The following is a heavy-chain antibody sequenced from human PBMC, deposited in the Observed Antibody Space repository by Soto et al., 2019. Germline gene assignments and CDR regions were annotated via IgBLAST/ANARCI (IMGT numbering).Heavy chain of an antibody. CDR2: INHSGST. CDR1: GGSFSGYY. V-gene: IGHV4-34*01. J-gene: IGHJ4*02. CDR3: ARGYGRNFDY. Sequence: QVQLQQWGAGLLKPSETLSLTCAVYGGSFSGYYWNWIRQPPGKGLEWIGEINHSGSTNYNPSLKSRVTISLDTSKNQFSLKLSSMTAAETAVYYSARGYGRNFDYWGRGTLVTVSS. D-gene: IGHD3-10*01.